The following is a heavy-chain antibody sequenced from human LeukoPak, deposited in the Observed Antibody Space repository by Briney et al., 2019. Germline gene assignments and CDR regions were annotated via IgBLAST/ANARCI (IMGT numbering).Heavy chain of an antibody. CDR3: ARRISTGRGETCTRTSCYFDY. CDR1: GFSISSCYF. Sequence: PSETLSLTCAVSGFSISSCYFWSWIRQSPGKGLEWIGSIFPNGITYYNPSLKSRITISVDTSKTQFSLGLSSVTAAYTAVYYCARRISTGRGETCTRTSCYFDYWGQGTLVTVSS. CDR2: IFPNGIT. V-gene: IGHV4-38-2*01. J-gene: IGHJ4*02. D-gene: IGHD2-2*01.